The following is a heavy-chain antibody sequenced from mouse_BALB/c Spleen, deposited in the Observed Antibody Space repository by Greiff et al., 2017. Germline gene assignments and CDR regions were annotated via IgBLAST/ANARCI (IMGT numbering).Heavy chain of an antibody. V-gene: IGHV1-54*01. D-gene: IGHD2-3*01. CDR2: INPGSGGT. Sequence: VQLQQSGAELVRPGTSVKVSCKASGYAFTNYLIEWVKQRPGQGLEWIGVINPGSGGTNYNEKFKGKATLTADKSSSTAYMQLSSLTSDDSAVYFCARSLYDGYYYFDDWGQGTTLTVSS. CDR3: ARSLYDGYYYFDD. J-gene: IGHJ2*01. CDR1: GYAFTNYL.